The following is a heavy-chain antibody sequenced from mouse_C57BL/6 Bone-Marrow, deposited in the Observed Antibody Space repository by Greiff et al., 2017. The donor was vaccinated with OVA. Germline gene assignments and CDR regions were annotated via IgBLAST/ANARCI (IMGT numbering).Heavy chain of an antibody. CDR1: GFNIKDDY. Sequence: VQLQQSGAELVRPGASVKLSCTASGFNIKDDYMHWVKQRPEQGLEWIGWIDPANGDTEYASKFQGKATITADTSSNTAYLQLSSLTSEDTAVYYCTSHPPPVRRRPYYYAMDYWGQGTSVTVSS. J-gene: IGHJ4*01. CDR3: TSHPPPVRRRPYYYAMDY. CDR2: IDPANGDT. D-gene: IGHD2-14*01. V-gene: IGHV14-4*01.